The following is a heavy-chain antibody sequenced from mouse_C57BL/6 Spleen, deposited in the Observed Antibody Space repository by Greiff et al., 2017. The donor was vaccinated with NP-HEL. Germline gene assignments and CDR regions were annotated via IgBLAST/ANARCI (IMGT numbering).Heavy chain of an antibody. V-gene: IGHV1-63*01. CDR1: GYTFTNYW. Sequence: VQLQESGAELVRPGTSVKMSCKASGYTFTNYWIGWAKQRPGHGLEWIGDIYPGGGYTNYNEKFKGKATLTADKSSSTAYMQFSSLTSEDSAIDYCARYYGSSSDWFAYWGQGTLVTVSA. CDR2: IYPGGGYT. D-gene: IGHD1-1*01. J-gene: IGHJ3*01. CDR3: ARYYGSSSDWFAY.